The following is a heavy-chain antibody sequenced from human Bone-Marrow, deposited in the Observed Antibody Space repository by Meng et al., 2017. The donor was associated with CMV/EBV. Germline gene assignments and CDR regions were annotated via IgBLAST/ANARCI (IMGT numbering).Heavy chain of an antibody. CDR2: ISGAGDNT. D-gene: IGHD1-26*01. CDR3: AKLRNYNGGYTEI. CDR1: GLSFSSYA. J-gene: IGHJ4*02. Sequence: AYGLSFSSYAMIWVRQAPGKGLEWVSAISGAGDNTYFAASVRGRFTISRDNSKNTLYLQMSSLRADDTALYYCAKLRNYNGGYTEIWGRGTLVTVSS. V-gene: IGHV3-23*01.